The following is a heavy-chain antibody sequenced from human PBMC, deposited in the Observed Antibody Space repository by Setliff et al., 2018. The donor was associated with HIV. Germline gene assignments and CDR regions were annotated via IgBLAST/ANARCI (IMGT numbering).Heavy chain of an antibody. CDR2: INHSGST. CDR1: GESFSGYY. D-gene: IGHD6-19*01. J-gene: IGHJ6*03. CDR3: ARGRAYSSGWGLLRNYYMDV. V-gene: IGHV4-34*01. Sequence: KPSETLSLTCAVYGESFSGYYWTWIRQSPGKGLEWIGEINHSGSTNYNPPLKSRVTISVDTSKNQFSLKLHSMTAADTAVYFCARGRAYSSGWGLLRNYYMDVWGKGTTVTVSS.